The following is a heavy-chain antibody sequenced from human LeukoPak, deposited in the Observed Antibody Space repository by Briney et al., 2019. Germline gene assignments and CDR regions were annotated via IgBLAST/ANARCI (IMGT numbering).Heavy chain of an antibody. CDR3: ARDQVLGEYYFDY. CDR1: GFTVSSNY. V-gene: IGHV3-66*01. Sequence: GGSLRLSCAASGFTVSSNYMSWVRQAPGKGLEWVSVIYSGGSTYYADSVKGRFTISRDNSKNTLYLQMNSLRAEDTAVYYCARDQVLGEYYFDYWGQGTLVTVSS. D-gene: IGHD3-16*01. J-gene: IGHJ4*02. CDR2: IYSGGST.